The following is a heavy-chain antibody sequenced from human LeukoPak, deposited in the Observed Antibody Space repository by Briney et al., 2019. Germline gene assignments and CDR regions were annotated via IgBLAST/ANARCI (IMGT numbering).Heavy chain of an antibody. CDR3: AREDSSSWQGGGFDY. CDR2: ISSSSSYI. Sequence: PGRSLRLSCAASGFTFSSYSMNWVRQAPGKGLEWVSSISSSSSYIYYADSVKGRFTISRDNAKNSLYLQMNSLRAEDTAVYYCAREDSSSWQGGGFDYWGQGTLVTVSS. V-gene: IGHV3-21*01. CDR1: GFTFSSYS. D-gene: IGHD6-13*01. J-gene: IGHJ4*02.